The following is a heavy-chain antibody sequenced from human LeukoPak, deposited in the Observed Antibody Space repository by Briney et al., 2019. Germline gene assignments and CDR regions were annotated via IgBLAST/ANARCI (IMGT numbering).Heavy chain of an antibody. Sequence: SQTLSLTCAVSGGSISSGGYSWSWIRQPPGKGLEWIGYIYHSGSTYYNPSLKSRVTISVNRSKNQFSLKLSSVTAADTAVYYCARVYSYGKYNWFDPWGQGTLVTVSS. V-gene: IGHV4-30-2*01. CDR2: IYHSGST. CDR1: GGSISSGGYS. J-gene: IGHJ5*02. CDR3: ARVYSYGKYNWFDP. D-gene: IGHD5-18*01.